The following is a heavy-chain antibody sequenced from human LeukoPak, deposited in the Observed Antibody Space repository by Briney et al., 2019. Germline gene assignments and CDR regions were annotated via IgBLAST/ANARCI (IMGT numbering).Heavy chain of an antibody. D-gene: IGHD6-6*01. J-gene: IGHJ4*02. CDR2: ISVSGGST. CDR1: GVTFSGYA. CDR3: AKDRGSSTD. Sequence: GGSLRLSCAASGVTFSGYAMSWVRQAPGKGLEWVSAISVSGGSTYYADSVQGRFTISRDNSKNTLYLHMNSLRAEDTAVYHCAKDRGSSTDWGQGTLVTVSS. V-gene: IGHV3-23*01.